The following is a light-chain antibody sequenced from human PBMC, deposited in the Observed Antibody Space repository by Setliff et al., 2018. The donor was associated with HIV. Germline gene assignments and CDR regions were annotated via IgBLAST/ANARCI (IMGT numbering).Light chain of an antibody. V-gene: IGLV2-14*03. Sequence: QSVLAQSASVSGSPGQWITISCTGTSSDVGGLNYVSWYQQQPGKAPQLLIYDVITRPSGVSDRFSASKSGNTASLTISGLQADDEGDYYCSSYTSSSTWVFGGGTKVTVL. J-gene: IGLJ3*02. CDR1: SSDVGGLNY. CDR3: SSYTSSSTWV. CDR2: DVI.